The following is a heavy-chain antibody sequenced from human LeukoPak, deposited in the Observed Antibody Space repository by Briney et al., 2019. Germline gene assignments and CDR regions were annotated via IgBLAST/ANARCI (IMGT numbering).Heavy chain of an antibody. CDR2: IYYSGNT. CDR3: ARAVYCSGGGCFWYFDL. V-gene: IGHV4-39*01. Sequence: PSETLSLTCAVSGGSISSSSYYWGWIRQPPGKGLEWIGNIYYSGNTYYNPSLKSRVTISVDTSKNQFSLKLNSVTAADTAVYFCARAVYCSGGGCFWYFDLWGRGTLVTVSS. D-gene: IGHD2-15*01. CDR1: GGSISSSSYY. J-gene: IGHJ2*01.